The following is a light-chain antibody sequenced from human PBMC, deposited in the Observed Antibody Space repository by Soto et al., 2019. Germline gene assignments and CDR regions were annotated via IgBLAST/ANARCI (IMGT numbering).Light chain of an antibody. Sequence: EFVFTQSPGTLSLSPGERATLSCRASQSVSNNYLAWYQQKPGQAPRLLIYDASNRATGIPARFSGSGSGTEFTLTISSLQSEDFTVYSCLQYHNLWAFGQGTKVDIK. CDR3: LQYHNLWA. CDR1: QSVSNN. V-gene: IGKV3D-15*01. CDR2: DAS. J-gene: IGKJ1*01.